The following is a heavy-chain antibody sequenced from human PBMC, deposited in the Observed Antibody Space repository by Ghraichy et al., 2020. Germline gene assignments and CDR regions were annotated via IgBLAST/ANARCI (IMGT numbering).Heavy chain of an antibody. J-gene: IGHJ3*02. D-gene: IGHD3-22*01. Sequence: GGSLRLSCAASGFTFSSYAMSWVRQAPGKGLEWVSAISGSGGSTYYADSVKGRFTISRDNSKNTLYLQMNSLRAEDTAVYYCARPGGPRTYYYDSSGFGDAFDIWGQGTMVTVSS. CDR1: GFTFSSYA. CDR3: ARPGGPRTYYYDSSGFGDAFDI. CDR2: ISGSGGST. V-gene: IGHV3-23*01.